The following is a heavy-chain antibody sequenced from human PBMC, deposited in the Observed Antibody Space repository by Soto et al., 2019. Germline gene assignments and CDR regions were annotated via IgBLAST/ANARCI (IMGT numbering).Heavy chain of an antibody. V-gene: IGHV4-59*02. Sequence: PSETLSLTCTVSGGSVTGYYWSWMRQPPGGGLEWIGYIYFAGTTLYTPSLKSRVTISIDTSKNQFSLNLRSVTAADTAVYYCARHDAIGRLQNGMGVWGQGTTVTVSS. D-gene: IGHD2-15*01. J-gene: IGHJ6*02. CDR3: ARHDAIGRLQNGMGV. CDR1: GGSVTGYY. CDR2: IYFAGTT.